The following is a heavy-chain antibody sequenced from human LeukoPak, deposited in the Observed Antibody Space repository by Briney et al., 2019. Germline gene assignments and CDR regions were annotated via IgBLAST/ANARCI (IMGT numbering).Heavy chain of an antibody. D-gene: IGHD3-22*01. CDR3: ARNMESFYYYDSRGYPSQTTWSFDY. CDR2: INPNSGGT. Sequence: ASVKVSCKASGYTFTGYYMHWVRQAPGQGLEWMGWINPNSGGTNYAQRFQGRVTMTRDTSISTAYMELSRLRSDDTAVYYCARNMESFYYYDSRGYPSQTTWSFDYWGQGTLVTVSS. V-gene: IGHV1-2*02. CDR1: GYTFTGYY. J-gene: IGHJ4*02.